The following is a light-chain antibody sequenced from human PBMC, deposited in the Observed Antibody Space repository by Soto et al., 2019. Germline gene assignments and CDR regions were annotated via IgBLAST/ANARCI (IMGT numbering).Light chain of an antibody. CDR1: QSAGSN. CDR3: QQYSTWPSYT. CDR2: GIF. Sequence: EIVMTQSPATLSVSLGERATLSCKASQSAGSNFAWYQQKPGQAPRLLIYGIFTRVTGVPDRFSGSGSGTDFFLTISSLQSEDFGVYYCQQYSTWPSYTFGQGTKLEI. J-gene: IGKJ2*01. V-gene: IGKV3-15*01.